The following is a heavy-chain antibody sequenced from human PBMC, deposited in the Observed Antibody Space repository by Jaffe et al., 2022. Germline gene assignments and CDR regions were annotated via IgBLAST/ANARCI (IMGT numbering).Heavy chain of an antibody. D-gene: IGHD2-8*01. CDR3: ATVPSRYCTDGRCHNWFDS. J-gene: IGHJ5*01. CDR2: ITFTGDNI. V-gene: IGHV3-11*01. Sequence: QVHLVESGGGLVKPGGSLRLSCAASGFIFSDYSMSWIRQAPGKGLEWVSYITFTGDNIYYAESVRGRFTVSRDNAKRSLFLQMNSLRAEDTAVYYCATVPSRYCTDGRCHNWFDSWGQGTLVTVSS. CDR1: GFIFSDYS.